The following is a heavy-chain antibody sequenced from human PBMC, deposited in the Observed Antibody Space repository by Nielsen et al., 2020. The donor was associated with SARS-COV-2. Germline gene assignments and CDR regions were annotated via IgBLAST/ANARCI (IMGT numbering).Heavy chain of an antibody. V-gene: IGHV4-39*07. CDR1: GGSISSNFYY. CDR2: HYYGGST. J-gene: IGHJ5*02. D-gene: IGHD1-26*01. Sequence: SETLSLTCSVSGGSISSNFYYWGWIRQPPGKGLEWIGSHYYGGSTYCNPSLKSRVTISVDKSKNQFSLRLISVTAADTAVYYCARLLTNTGNYFRFDPWGQGTLVTVSS. CDR3: ARLLTNTGNYFRFDP.